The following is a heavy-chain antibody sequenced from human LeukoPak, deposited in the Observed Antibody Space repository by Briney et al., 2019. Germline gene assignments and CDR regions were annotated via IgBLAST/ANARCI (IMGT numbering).Heavy chain of an antibody. Sequence: SETLSLTSTVSGGSISSSSYYWGWIRQPPGKGLEWIGSIYYSGSTYYNPSLKSRVTISVDTSKNQFSLKLSSVTAADTAVYYCAGVEDGYFDWLSSAFDIWGQGKMVTVFS. J-gene: IGHJ3*02. CDR3: AGVEDGYFDWLSSAFDI. V-gene: IGHV4-39*07. D-gene: IGHD3-9*01. CDR2: IYYSGST. CDR1: GGSISSSSYY.